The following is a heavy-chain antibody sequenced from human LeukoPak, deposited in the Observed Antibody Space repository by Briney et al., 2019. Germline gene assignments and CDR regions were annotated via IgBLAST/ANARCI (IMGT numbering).Heavy chain of an antibody. CDR3: ASRWLEYFDY. CDR1: GFTFSSYS. J-gene: IGHJ4*02. V-gene: IGHV3-21*01. CDR2: ISSSSSYI. D-gene: IGHD6-19*01. Sequence: GGSLRLSCAASGFTFSSYSMNWVRQAPGKGLEWVSSISSSSSYIYYADSVKGRLSISRDNTKNSLYLQMNSLRAEDTAVYYCASRWLEYFDYWGQGTLVTVSS.